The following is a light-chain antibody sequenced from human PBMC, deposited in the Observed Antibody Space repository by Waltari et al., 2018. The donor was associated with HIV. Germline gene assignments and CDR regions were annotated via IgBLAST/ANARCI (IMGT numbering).Light chain of an antibody. CDR3: HQRSNWPQT. V-gene: IGKV3-11*01. CDR2: DAS. Sequence: EIVLTQSPATLSLSPGERATLSCRASQSVSGYLAWYQQKPGQAPRLLIYDASSRATGIPARFSGSESGTDSTLTISSLEPEDFAVYYCHQRSNWPQTFGQGTKVEIK. CDR1: QSVSGY. J-gene: IGKJ1*01.